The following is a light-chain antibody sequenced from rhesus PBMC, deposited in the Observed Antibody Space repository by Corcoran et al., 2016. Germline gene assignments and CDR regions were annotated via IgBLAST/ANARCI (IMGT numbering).Light chain of an antibody. CDR1: ENVNNY. CDR2: AAS. V-gene: IGKV1-74*01. CDR3: QHSYGTPYS. Sequence: DIQMTQSPSSLSASVGDRVTITCRASENVNNYLHWYQQKPGKAPKLLIYAASTVQSGVPSRFSGSGSGTAYTFTISSLQPEDVATYYCQHSYGTPYSFGQGTKVEIK. J-gene: IGKJ2*01.